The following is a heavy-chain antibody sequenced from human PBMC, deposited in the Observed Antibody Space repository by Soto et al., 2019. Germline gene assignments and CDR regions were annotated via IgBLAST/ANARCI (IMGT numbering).Heavy chain of an antibody. CDR3: ARDRVAGIWGDAFDI. CDR2: INPYNANT. J-gene: IGHJ3*02. D-gene: IGHD3-16*01. V-gene: IGHV1-18*04. CDR1: GYTFTNHG. Sequence: GASVKVSCKISGYTFTNHGINWVRQAPGQGLEWMGWINPYNANTNYAQKLQGRVTMTTDTSTSTAYMDLRSLTSDDTAVYYCARDRVAGIWGDAFDIWGQGTMVTVSS.